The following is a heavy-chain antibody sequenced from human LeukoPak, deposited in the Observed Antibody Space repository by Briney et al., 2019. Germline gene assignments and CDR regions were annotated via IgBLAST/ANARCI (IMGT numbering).Heavy chain of an antibody. V-gene: IGHV1-2*02. CDR3: AREMRPATTTLVAY. CDR1: GYISTGYW. CDR2: INPNSGNT. Sequence: GASVKVSCKASGYISTGYWIHWVRQAPGQGLEWMGFINPNSGNTNYAQKFQGRVTMTRDTSISTAYMELSSLTSDDTAVYYCAREMRPATTTLVAYWGQGTLVTVSS. D-gene: IGHD1-1*01. J-gene: IGHJ4*02.